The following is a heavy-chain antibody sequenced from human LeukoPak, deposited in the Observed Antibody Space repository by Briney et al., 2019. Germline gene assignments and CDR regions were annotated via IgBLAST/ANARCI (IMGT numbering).Heavy chain of an antibody. Sequence: GGSLRLSCAASGFTFGDYAIHWVRQAPGQGLEWVSSISSSSTYIYYADSVKGRFSISRDNAKNSLYLQMNSLRAEDTAVYYCARGGVATTGIDYWGQGTLVTVSS. D-gene: IGHD1-1*01. CDR2: ISSSSTYI. V-gene: IGHV3-21*01. CDR1: GFTFGDYA. J-gene: IGHJ4*02. CDR3: ARGGVATTGIDY.